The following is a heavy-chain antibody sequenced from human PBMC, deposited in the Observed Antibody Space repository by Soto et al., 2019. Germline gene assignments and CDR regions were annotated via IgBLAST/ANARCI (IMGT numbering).Heavy chain of an antibody. Sequence: PSATRSLTCTVADYSIISREFYLGWVRQPPGKGLEWIGSIFYLGSSYYNPSLKSRVTMSVDTSKNQFSLRLRSVTAADTALYFCARHSLALRKNNWFDPWGQGIMVNVSS. D-gene: IGHD3-3*02. J-gene: IGHJ5*02. V-gene: IGHV4-39*01. CDR3: ARHSLALRKNNWFDP. CDR1: DYSIISREFY. CDR2: IFYLGSS.